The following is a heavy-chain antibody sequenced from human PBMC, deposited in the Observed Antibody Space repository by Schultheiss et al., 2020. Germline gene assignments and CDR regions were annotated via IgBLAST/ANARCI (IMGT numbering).Heavy chain of an antibody. CDR1: GGSISSGDYY. V-gene: IGHV4-30-4*01. CDR3: ARDGETGTTAAYRMDA. Sequence: SETLSLTCTVSGGSISSGDYYWSWIRQPPGKGLEWIGYIYYSGSTYYNPSLKSRVTISVDTSKNQFSLKLSSVTAADTAVYYCARDGETGTTAAYRMDAWGKGTTVTVAS. J-gene: IGHJ6*04. D-gene: IGHD1-1*01. CDR2: IYYSGST.